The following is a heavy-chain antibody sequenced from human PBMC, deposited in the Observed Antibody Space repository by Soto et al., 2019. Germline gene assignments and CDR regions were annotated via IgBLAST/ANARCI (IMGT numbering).Heavy chain of an antibody. D-gene: IGHD6-19*01. V-gene: IGHV3-23*01. J-gene: IGHJ4*02. CDR3: AKWGRQWLVTSDFNY. CDR2: INGSGDNT. CDR1: GFTFSSNV. Sequence: GGSLRLSCAASGFTFSSNVMSWVRQAPGKGLEWVSAINGSGDNTYYADSVKGRFTISRDSSKNTVSLEMTSLRAEDTAVYYCAKWGRQWLVTSDFNYWGQGALVTVSS.